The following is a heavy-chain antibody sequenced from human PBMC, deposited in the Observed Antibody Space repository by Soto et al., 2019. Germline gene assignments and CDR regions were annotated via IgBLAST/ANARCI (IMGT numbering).Heavy chain of an antibody. CDR3: ARDSKSRGYGMDV. J-gene: IGHJ6*02. CDR1: GGSISSYD. CDR2: IYYSGST. Sequence: SETLSLTCTVSGGSISSYDWSWIRQPPGKGLEWIGYIYYSGSTNYNPSLKSRVTISVDTSKNQFSLKLSSVTAADTAVYYCARDSKSRGYGMDVWGQGTTVTVSS. V-gene: IGHV4-59*01. D-gene: IGHD3-10*01.